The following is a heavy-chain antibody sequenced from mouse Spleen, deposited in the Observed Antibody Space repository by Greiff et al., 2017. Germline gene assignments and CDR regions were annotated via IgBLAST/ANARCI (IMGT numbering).Heavy chain of an antibody. V-gene: IGHV3-6*01. CDR1: GYSITSGYY. Sequence: EVKLVESGPGLVKPSQSLSLTCSVTGYSITSGYYWNWIRQFPGNKLEWMGYISYDGSNNYNPSLKNRISITRDTSKNQFFLKLNSVTTEDTATYYCAREANWDGWFAYWGQGTLVTVSA. CDR3: AREANWDGWFAY. D-gene: IGHD4-1*01. J-gene: IGHJ3*01. CDR2: ISYDGSN.